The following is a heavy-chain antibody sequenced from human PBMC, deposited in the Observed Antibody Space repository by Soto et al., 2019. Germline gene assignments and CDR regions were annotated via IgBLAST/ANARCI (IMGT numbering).Heavy chain of an antibody. J-gene: IGHJ4*02. CDR2: INADSGNR. CDR3: ATSRGYSTMAFDY. V-gene: IGHV1-8*01. D-gene: IGHD1-26*01. CDR1: GYTFTSYD. Sequence: QVQLVQSGAEVKKPGASVKVSCKASGYTFTSYDINWVRQATGQGLEWMGWINADSGNRGYAQKFQGRVTMPMNNARSTADMDLSSLRSEHTAVDYCATSRGYSTMAFDYWGQGTLVTVSS.